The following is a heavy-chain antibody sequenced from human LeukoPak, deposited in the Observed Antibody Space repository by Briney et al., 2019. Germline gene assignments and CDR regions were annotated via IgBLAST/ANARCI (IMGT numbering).Heavy chain of an antibody. CDR1: GFTVSSNY. J-gene: IGHJ4*02. CDR2: IYGGGST. V-gene: IGHV3-66*01. CDR3: ARVGCSTTSCRYYFDY. D-gene: IGHD2-2*01. Sequence: PGGSLRLSCAASGFTVSSNYMSWVRQAPGKGLEWVSVIYGGGSTYYADSVKGRFTISRDNSKNTLYLQMNSLRAEDTAVFYCARVGCSTTSCRYYFDYWGQGTLVTVSS.